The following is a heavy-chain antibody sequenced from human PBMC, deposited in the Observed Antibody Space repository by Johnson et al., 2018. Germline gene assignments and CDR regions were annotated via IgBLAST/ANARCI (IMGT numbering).Heavy chain of an antibody. CDR3: ARAYHSATGDV. J-gene: IGHJ6*04. D-gene: IGHD4-11*01. CDR2: IDQDGSDK. V-gene: IGHV3-7*01. Sequence: EVQLVESGGDLVQPGWSLRLSCAGFGFRLSTYWMSWVRQAPGKGLEWVANIDQDGSDKYYVDSGKGRFTISRDNAKNSLYLQMNSLRAEDTAVYYCARAYHSATGDVWGKGTKVTVSS. CDR1: GFRLSTYW.